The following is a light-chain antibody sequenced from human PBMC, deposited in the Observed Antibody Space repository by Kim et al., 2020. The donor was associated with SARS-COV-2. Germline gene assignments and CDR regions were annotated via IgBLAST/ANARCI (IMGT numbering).Light chain of an antibody. J-gene: IGKJ1*01. CDR2: LGF. CDR3: MQALGAET. Sequence: EIVLTQSPLSLSVTPGESASISCKSSQSLLYSNGNTYLDWYLQKPGQSPQLLIYLGFNRAPGVPDRFSGSGSGTDFTLKITRVEAEDVGVYYCMQALGAETFGQGTKVEIK. V-gene: IGKV2-28*01. CDR1: QSLLYSNGNTY.